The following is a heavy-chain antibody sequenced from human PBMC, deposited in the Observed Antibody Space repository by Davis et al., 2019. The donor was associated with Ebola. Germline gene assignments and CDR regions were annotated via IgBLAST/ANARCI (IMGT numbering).Heavy chain of an antibody. CDR2: INPNSGGT. J-gene: IGHJ6*02. CDR1: GYTFTGYY. Sequence: ASVKVSCKASGYTFTGYYMHWVRQAPGQGLEWMGWINPNSGGTNYAQKFQGRVTMTMDTSISTAYMELSRLRSDDTAVYYCASDLIQPAAMLFYYYYGMDVWGQGTTVTVSS. D-gene: IGHD2-2*01. CDR3: ASDLIQPAAMLFYYYYGMDV. V-gene: IGHV1-2*02.